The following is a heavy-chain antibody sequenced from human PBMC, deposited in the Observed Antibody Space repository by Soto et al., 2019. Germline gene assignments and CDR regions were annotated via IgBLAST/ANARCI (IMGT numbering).Heavy chain of an antibody. J-gene: IGHJ6*01. CDR3: ARSLTEGYCTITGCYTRPLYGMDV. CDR2: INPNSGGT. D-gene: IGHD2-2*02. CDR1: GYTFSGYY. V-gene: IGHV1-2*02. Sequence: ASVKVSCKASGYTFSGYYIHWLRQAPGQGLEWMGWINPNSGGTNYAQKFQGRVTVTRDTPTSTAYMELSRLTSDDTAVYYCARSLTEGYCTITGCYTRPLYGMDVWGQGTTVTAPQ.